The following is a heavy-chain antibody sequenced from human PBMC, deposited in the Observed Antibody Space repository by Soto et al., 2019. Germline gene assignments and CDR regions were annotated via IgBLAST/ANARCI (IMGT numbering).Heavy chain of an antibody. J-gene: IGHJ4*02. V-gene: IGHV1-18*01. D-gene: IGHD3-3*01. CDR1: GYTFTSYG. CDR2: ISAYNGNT. CDR3: ARDSKAYYDFWSGYYTGLPTRCLDY. Sequence: QVQLVQSGAEVKKPGASVKVSCKASGYTFTSYGISWVRQAPGQGLEWMGWISAYNGNTNYAQKLQGRVTMTTDTSTSTAYMELRSLRSDDTAVYYCARDSKAYYDFWSGYYTGLPTRCLDYWGQGTLVTVSS.